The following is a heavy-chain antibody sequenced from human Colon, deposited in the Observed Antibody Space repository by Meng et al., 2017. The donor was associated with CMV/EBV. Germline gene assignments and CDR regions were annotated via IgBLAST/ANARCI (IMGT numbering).Heavy chain of an antibody. CDR2: IRYDESKR. D-gene: IGHD2-2*01. Sequence: GGSLRLSCAASGFSFSKYGMHWVRQAPGKGLEWVTFIRYDESKRYYADSVKGRFSLSRDNSKNTLYLQMNSLREEDTAVYYCAKDPFYEGACSGTSCDNAGSYFDRWGQGSLVTVSS. CDR1: GFSFSKYG. J-gene: IGHJ4*02. V-gene: IGHV3-30*02. CDR3: AKDPFYEGACSGTSCDNAGSYFDR.